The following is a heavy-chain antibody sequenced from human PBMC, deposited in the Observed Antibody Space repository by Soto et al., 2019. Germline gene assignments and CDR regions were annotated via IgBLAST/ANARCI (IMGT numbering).Heavy chain of an antibody. Sequence: LRLSCAASGFTFSSYEMNWVRQAPGKGLEWVSYISRSGGTIYYADSVKGRFTISRDNAKNSLYLQMNSLRAEDTAVYYCARHAGIYGSGPPGYWGQGTLVTVS. J-gene: IGHJ4*02. V-gene: IGHV3-48*03. CDR2: ISRSGGTI. CDR1: GFTFSSYE. D-gene: IGHD3-10*01. CDR3: ARHAGIYGSGPPGY.